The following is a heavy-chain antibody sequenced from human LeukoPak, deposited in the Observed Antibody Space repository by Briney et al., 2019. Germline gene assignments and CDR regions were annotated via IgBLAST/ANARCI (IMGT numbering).Heavy chain of an antibody. CDR1: GFTFSSYS. CDR3: ARDRYYYDSSLGX. D-gene: IGHD3-22*01. J-gene: IGHJ4*02. CDR2: ISSSSSTI. V-gene: IGHV3-48*01. Sequence: GGSLRLSCAASGFTFSSYSMNWVRQAPGKGLEWGSYISSSSSTIYYTDSVKGRFTISRDNAKKSLFLQMNSLRAEDTAVYYCARDRYYYDSSLGXWGQGTLVTVS.